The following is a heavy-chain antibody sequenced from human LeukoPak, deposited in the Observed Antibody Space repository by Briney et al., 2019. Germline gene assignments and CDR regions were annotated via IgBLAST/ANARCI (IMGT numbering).Heavy chain of an antibody. J-gene: IGHJ4*02. CDR1: GYTFTSYD. CDR3: ARGKIRYGSGSYYQRYYYFDY. Sequence: ASVKVSCKASGYTFTSYDINWVRQATGQGLEWMGWMNPNSGNTGYAQKFQGRVTMTRNTSISTAYMELSSLRSEDTTVYYCARGKIRYGSGSYYQRYYYFDYWGEGALVTDSS. CDR2: MNPNSGNT. V-gene: IGHV1-8*01. D-gene: IGHD3-10*01.